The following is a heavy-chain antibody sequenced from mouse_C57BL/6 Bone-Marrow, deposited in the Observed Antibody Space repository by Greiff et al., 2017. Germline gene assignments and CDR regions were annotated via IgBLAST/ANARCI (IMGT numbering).Heavy chain of an antibody. CDR3: AKYDYDDFDY. V-gene: IGHV1-39*01. Sequence: EVQLQESGPELVKPGASVKISCKASGYSFTDYNMNWVKQSNGKSLEWIGVINPNNGTTSYNQKFKSKATLTVDQSSSPAYMQLNSLTSEDSAVYYCAKYDYDDFDYWGQGTTLTVSS. D-gene: IGHD2-4*01. J-gene: IGHJ2*01. CDR2: INPNNGTT. CDR1: GYSFTDYN.